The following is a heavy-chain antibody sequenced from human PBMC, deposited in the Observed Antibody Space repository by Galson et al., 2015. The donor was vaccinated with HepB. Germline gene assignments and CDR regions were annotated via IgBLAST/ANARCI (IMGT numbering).Heavy chain of an antibody. V-gene: IGHV3-23*01. Sequence: SLRLSCAASGFTFSKYTMGWVRQAPGKGLEWVSDINDSGGRTYYVDSVRGRFTISRDNSKNSLYLQMNSLRAEDTAVYYCARDMRDGYNLNDYWGQGTLVTVSS. CDR2: INDSGGRT. J-gene: IGHJ4*02. CDR1: GFTFSKYT. D-gene: IGHD5-24*01. CDR3: ARDMRDGYNLNDY.